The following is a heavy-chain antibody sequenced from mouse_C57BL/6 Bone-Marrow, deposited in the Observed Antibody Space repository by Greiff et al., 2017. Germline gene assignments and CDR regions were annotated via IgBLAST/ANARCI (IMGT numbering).Heavy chain of an antibody. Sequence: VQLQQSGAELVRPGASVKLSCTASGFNIKDDYMHWVKQRPEQGLEWIGWIGPENGDTEYASPFQGKATITADTSSNTAYLQLSSLTSADTAVYYCLYSNFFAYWGQGTLVTVSA. V-gene: IGHV14-4*01. CDR1: GFNIKDDY. D-gene: IGHD2-5*01. J-gene: IGHJ3*01. CDR2: IGPENGDT. CDR3: LYSNFFAY.